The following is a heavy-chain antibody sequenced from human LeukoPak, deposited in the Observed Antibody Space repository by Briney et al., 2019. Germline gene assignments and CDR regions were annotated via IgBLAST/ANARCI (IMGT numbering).Heavy chain of an antibody. CDR3: AKAPGYSYGWGVFDY. Sequence: GGSLRLSCAASGFTFSSYAMHWVRQAPGKGLEWVSAISGSGGSTYYADSVKGRFTISRDNSKNTLYLQMNSLRAEDTAVYYCAKAPGYSYGWGVFDYWGQGTLVTVSS. CDR1: GFTFSSYA. D-gene: IGHD5-18*01. CDR2: ISGSGGST. J-gene: IGHJ4*02. V-gene: IGHV3-23*01.